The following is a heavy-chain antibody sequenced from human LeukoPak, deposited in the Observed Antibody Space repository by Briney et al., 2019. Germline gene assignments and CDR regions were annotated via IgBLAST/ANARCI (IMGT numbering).Heavy chain of an antibody. J-gene: IGHJ3*02. Sequence: ASVKVSCKASGYTFTSYAMHWVRQAPGQRLEWMGWISAYNGNTNYAQKLQGRVTMTTDTSTSTAYMELRSLRSDDTAVYYCARDVDTAMANDAFDIWGQGTMVTVSS. V-gene: IGHV1-18*01. CDR1: GYTFTSYA. D-gene: IGHD5-18*01. CDR3: ARDVDTAMANDAFDI. CDR2: ISAYNGNT.